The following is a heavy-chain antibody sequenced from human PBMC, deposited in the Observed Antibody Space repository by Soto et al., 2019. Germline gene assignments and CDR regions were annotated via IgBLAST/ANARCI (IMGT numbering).Heavy chain of an antibody. CDR2: INHSGST. Sequence: QVQLQQWGAGLLKPSETLSLTCAVYGGSFSGYYWSWIRQPPGKGLEWIGEINHSGSTNYNPSLKSRVTISVDTSKNQFSLKLSSVTAADTAVYYCARGGSRYCSSTSCYGGYYYYYMDVWGKGTTVTVSS. D-gene: IGHD2-2*01. CDR3: ARGGSRYCSSTSCYGGYYYYYMDV. J-gene: IGHJ6*03. V-gene: IGHV4-34*01. CDR1: GGSFSGYY.